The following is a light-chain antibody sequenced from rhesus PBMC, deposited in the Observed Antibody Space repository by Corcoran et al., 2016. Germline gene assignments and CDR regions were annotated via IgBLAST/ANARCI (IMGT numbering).Light chain of an antibody. J-gene: IGKJ4*01. CDR1: QGISSF. V-gene: IGKV1-25*01. CDR3: QQHNGYPLT. Sequence: DIQMTQSPSSLSASVGDRVTITCRASQGISSFLAWYQQKPGKAPKRLIYGAYTLQSGVPSRFGGSGSGKDFTLTISSLQPEDFATEYCQQHNGYPLTFGGGTKVEIK. CDR2: GAY.